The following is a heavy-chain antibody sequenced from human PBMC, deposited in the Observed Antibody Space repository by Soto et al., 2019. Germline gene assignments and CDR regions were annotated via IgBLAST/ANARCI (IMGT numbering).Heavy chain of an antibody. CDR3: ARPGTMAAAGNDAFDI. Sequence: EVQLVESGGGLVQPGGSLRLSCVGSGFPFSTYSMNWVRQAPEKGLEWVSYISSSSSTIYYADSVKGRFTISRDNAKNSLHLQMNSLRAEDTAGYYCARPGTMAAAGNDAFDIWGPGTMVIVSS. J-gene: IGHJ3*02. CDR1: GFPFSTYS. D-gene: IGHD6-13*01. CDR2: ISSSSSTI. V-gene: IGHV3-48*01.